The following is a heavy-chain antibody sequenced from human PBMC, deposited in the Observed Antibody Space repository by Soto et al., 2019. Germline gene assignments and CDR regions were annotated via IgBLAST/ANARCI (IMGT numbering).Heavy chain of an antibody. CDR2: IIPIFGTA. CDR1: GGTFSSYA. CDR3: ARVPRGAYYDFWSGYYTRYFDY. Sequence: SVKVSCKASGGTFSSYAISWVRQAPGQGLEWMGGIIPIFGTANYAQKFQGRVTITADKSTSTAYMELSSLRSENTAVYYCARVPRGAYYDFWSGYYTRYFDYWGQGTLVTVSS. D-gene: IGHD3-3*01. V-gene: IGHV1-69*06. J-gene: IGHJ4*02.